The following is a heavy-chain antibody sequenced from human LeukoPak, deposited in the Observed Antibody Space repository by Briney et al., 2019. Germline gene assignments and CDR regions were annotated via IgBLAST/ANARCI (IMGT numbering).Heavy chain of an antibody. CDR1: GFTFSSFW. CDR3: ARDPGSSSFDY. D-gene: IGHD6-13*01. CDR2: IGQDGSVR. J-gene: IGHJ4*02. V-gene: IGHV3-7*01. Sequence: GGSLRLSCVASGFTFSSFWTGWARQAPGEWLECVANIGQDGSVRNYVDCVKGRFIISRDNAKNPLYLQMDSLRAEDTAVYFCARDPGSSSFDYWGLGTPVTVSS.